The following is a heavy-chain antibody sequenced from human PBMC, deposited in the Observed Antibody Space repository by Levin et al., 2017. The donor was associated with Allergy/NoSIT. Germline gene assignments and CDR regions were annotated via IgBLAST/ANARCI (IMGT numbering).Heavy chain of an antibody. CDR3: ANLSGGGDETHLDY. J-gene: IGHJ4*02. Sequence: GASVKVSCKASGGTFSSYPISWVRQAPGQGLEWMGRIIPILGIANYAQKFQGRVTITADKSTSTAYMELSSLRSEDTAVYYCANLSGGGDETHLDYWGQGTLVTVSS. CDR2: IIPILGIA. V-gene: IGHV1-69*02. CDR1: GGTFSSYP. D-gene: IGHD3-16*01.